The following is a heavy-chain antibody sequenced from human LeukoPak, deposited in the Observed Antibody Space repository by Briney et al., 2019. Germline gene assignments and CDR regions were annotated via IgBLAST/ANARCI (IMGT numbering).Heavy chain of an antibody. V-gene: IGHV3-48*02. CDR2: ISSSSRTI. CDR1: GFAFSSYD. Sequence: PPGGSLRLSCAASGFAFSSYDMNWVRQAPGKGLECISYISSSSRTIYYADSVKGRFTISRDNAKNSLYLQMNSLRDEDTAVYYCARPYYDSSGYPHSDLDYWGQGTLVTVSS. CDR3: ARPYYDSSGYPHSDLDY. J-gene: IGHJ4*02. D-gene: IGHD3-22*01.